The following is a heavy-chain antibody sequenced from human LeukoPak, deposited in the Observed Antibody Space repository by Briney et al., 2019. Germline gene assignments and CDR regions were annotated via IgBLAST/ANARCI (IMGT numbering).Heavy chain of an antibody. Sequence: TSETLSLTCAVYGGSFSGYYWSWIRQPPGKGLEWIGEINHSGSTNYNPSLKSRVTISVDTSKNQFSLKLSSVTAADTAVYYCAVAGHPRWGQGTLVTVSS. CDR3: AVAGHPR. J-gene: IGHJ4*02. CDR2: INHSGST. V-gene: IGHV4-34*01. D-gene: IGHD6-19*01. CDR1: GGSFSGYY.